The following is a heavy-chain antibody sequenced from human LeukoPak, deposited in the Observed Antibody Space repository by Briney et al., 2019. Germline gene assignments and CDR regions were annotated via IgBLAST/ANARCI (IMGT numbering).Heavy chain of an antibody. V-gene: IGHV4-59*01. CDR2: IYYSGST. Sequence: SETLSLTCTVSGGSISSYYWSWIRQPPGKGLEWIGYIYYSGSTSYNPSLKSRVTISVDTSKNQFSLKLSSVTAADTAVYYCARGVTDFDYWGQGTLVTVSS. CDR1: GGSISSYY. J-gene: IGHJ4*02. CDR3: ARGVTDFDY. D-gene: IGHD2-21*02.